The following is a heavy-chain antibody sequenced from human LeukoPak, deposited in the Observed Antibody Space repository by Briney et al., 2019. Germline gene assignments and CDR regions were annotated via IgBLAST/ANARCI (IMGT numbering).Heavy chain of an antibody. Sequence: ASVKVSCKASGYTFTGYYMHWVRQAPGQGLEWMGRINPNSGGTNYAQKFQGRVTMTRDTSISTAYMELSRLRSDDTAVYYCARVNYYDSRGTHAFDIWGQGTMVTVSS. CDR3: ARVNYYDSRGTHAFDI. D-gene: IGHD3-22*01. CDR2: INPNSGGT. V-gene: IGHV1-2*06. J-gene: IGHJ3*02. CDR1: GYTFTGYY.